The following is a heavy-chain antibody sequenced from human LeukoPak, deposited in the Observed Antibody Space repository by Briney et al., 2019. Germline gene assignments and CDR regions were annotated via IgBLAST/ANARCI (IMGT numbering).Heavy chain of an antibody. D-gene: IGHD5-12*01. CDR1: GGSISSYY. J-gene: IGHJ3*01. CDR2: IYTSGST. V-gene: IGHV4-4*07. CDR3: ARDPASFLSGYRQSL. Sequence: SETLSLTCTVSGGSISSYYWSWIRQPAGKGLEWIGRIYTSGSTNHNPSLKSRVTMSVDTSKNQVSLSLSSVTAADTAVYYCARDPASFLSGYRQSLWGQGTMVTVSS.